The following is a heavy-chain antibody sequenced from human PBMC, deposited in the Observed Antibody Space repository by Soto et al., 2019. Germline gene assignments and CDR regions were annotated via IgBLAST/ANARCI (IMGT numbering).Heavy chain of an antibody. D-gene: IGHD6-19*01. CDR2: ISSSSSTI. CDR3: ARGEDGPRMYSSGWYVDY. J-gene: IGHJ4*02. Sequence: GGSLRLSCAASGFTFSSYSMNWVRQAPGKGLEWVSYISSSSSTIYYADSVKGRFTISRDNAKNSLYLQMNSLRDEDTAVYYCARGEDGPRMYSSGWYVDYWGQGTLVTVSS. V-gene: IGHV3-48*02. CDR1: GFTFSSYS.